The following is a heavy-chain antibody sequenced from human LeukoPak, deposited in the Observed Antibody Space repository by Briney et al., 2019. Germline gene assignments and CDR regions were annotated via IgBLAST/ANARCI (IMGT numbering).Heavy chain of an antibody. CDR2: ISSSSSYI. CDR1: GFTFSSYS. V-gene: IGHV3-21*01. Sequence: GGSLRLSCAASGFTFSSYSMNRVRQAPGKGLEWVSSISSSSSYIYYADSVKGRFTISRDNAKNSLYLQMNSLRAEDTAVYYCARALHHALGDYWGQGTLVTVSS. J-gene: IGHJ4*02. CDR3: ARALHHALGDY. D-gene: IGHD1-26*01.